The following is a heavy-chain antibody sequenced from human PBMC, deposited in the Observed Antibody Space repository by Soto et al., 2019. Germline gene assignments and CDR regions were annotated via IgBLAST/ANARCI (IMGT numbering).Heavy chain of an antibody. Sequence: GGSLRLSCAASGFTFSSYGMHWVRQAPGEGLEWVAVIWYDGSNKYYADSVKGRFTISRDNSKNTLYLQMNSLRAEDTAVYYCAKDQWELLYYFDYWGQGTLVTVSS. D-gene: IGHD1-26*01. CDR2: IWYDGSNK. V-gene: IGHV3-30*02. CDR1: GFTFSSYG. J-gene: IGHJ4*02. CDR3: AKDQWELLYYFDY.